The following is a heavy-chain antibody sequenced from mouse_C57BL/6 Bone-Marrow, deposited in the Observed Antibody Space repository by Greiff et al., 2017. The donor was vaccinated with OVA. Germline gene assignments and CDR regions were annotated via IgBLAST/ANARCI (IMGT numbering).Heavy chain of an antibody. CDR3: ARGRWLLLLFAY. CDR2: IHPNSGST. J-gene: IGHJ3*01. V-gene: IGHV1-64*01. D-gene: IGHD2-3*01. CDR1: GYTFTSYW. Sequence: QVQLQQSGAELVKPGASVKLSCKASGYTFTSYWMHWVKQRPGQGLEWIGRIHPNSGSTNYNEKFKSKATLTVDKSSSTAYMQLSSLTSEDSAVYYCARGRWLLLLFAYWGQGTLVTVSA.